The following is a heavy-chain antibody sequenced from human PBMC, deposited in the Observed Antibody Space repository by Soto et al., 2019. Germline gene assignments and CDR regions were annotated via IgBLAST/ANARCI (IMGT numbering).Heavy chain of an antibody. CDR3: ANLIRITMVRGVISDNY. V-gene: IGHV3-48*01. CDR2: ISSSSSTI. D-gene: IGHD3-10*01. J-gene: IGHJ4*02. CDR1: GFTFSSYS. Sequence: GGSLRLSCAASGFTFSSYSMNWVRQAPGKGLEWVSYISSSSSTIYYADSVKGRFTISRDNSKNTLYLQMNSLRAEDTAVYYCANLIRITMVRGVISDNYWGQGTLVTVSS.